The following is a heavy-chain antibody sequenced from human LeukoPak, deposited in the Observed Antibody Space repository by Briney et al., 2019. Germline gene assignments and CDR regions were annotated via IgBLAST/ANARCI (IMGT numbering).Heavy chain of an antibody. V-gene: IGHV3-11*04. J-gene: IGHJ5*02. D-gene: IGHD2-2*01. CDR2: ISSSGSTI. CDR3: ARHIVVVPAAMSP. Sequence: PGGFLRLSCAAAGFTFSDYYMSWIRQAPGKGLEWVSYISSSGSTIYYADSVKGRFTISRDNAKNSLYLQMNSLRAEDTAVYYCARHIVVVPAAMSPWGQGTLVTVSS. CDR1: GFTFSDYY.